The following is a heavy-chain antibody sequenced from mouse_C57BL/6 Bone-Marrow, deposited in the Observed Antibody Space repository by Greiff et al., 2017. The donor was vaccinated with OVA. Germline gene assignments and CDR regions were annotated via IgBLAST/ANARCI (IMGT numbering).Heavy chain of an antibody. D-gene: IGHD2-3*01. CDR3: ARNGYFSYWYFDV. V-gene: IGHV5-17*01. J-gene: IGHJ1*03. Sequence: DVMLVESGGGLVKPGGSLKLSCAASGFTFSDYGMHWVRQAPEKGLEWVAYISSGSSTIYYADTVKGRFTISRDNAKNTLFLQMTSLRSEDTAMYYCARNGYFSYWYFDVWGTGTTVTVSS. CDR1: GFTFSDYG. CDR2: ISSGSSTI.